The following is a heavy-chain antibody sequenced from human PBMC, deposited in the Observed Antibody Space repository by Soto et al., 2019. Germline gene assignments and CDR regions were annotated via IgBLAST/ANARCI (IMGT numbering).Heavy chain of an antibody. V-gene: IGHV3-49*04. CDR3: TKSWDDILTGYFYYGMDV. CDR1: GFTFGYYA. Sequence: GGSLRLSCTASGFTFGYYAMSWVRQAPGKGLEWVGFIRSKAYGGTTEYAASVKGRFTISRDDSKSIAYLQMNSLKTEDTAVYYCTKSWDDILTGYFYYGMDVWGQGTTVTVSS. D-gene: IGHD3-9*01. J-gene: IGHJ6*02. CDR2: IRSKAYGGTT.